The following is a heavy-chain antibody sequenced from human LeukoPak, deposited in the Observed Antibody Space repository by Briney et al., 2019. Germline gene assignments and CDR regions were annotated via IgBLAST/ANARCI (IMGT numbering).Heavy chain of an antibody. CDR2: ISGSGSSA. D-gene: IGHD3-22*01. J-gene: IGHJ4*02. Sequence: GGSLRLSCAASGFTFSSYAMTWVRQAPGKGLEWVSAISGSGSSAYYADSVKGRFTISRDNSQNTLYLQMNSLRAEDTAVYYCAKDSGSGYYYFDYWGQGTLVTVSS. CDR3: AKDSGSGYYYFDY. CDR1: GFTFSSYA. V-gene: IGHV3-23*01.